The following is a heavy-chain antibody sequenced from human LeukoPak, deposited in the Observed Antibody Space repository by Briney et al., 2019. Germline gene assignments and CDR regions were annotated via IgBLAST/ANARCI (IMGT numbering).Heavy chain of an antibody. J-gene: IGHJ6*03. CDR2: ISWNSGSI. D-gene: IGHD6-13*01. CDR3: ARSPYSSSWYYYYYYMDV. CDR1: GFTFDDYA. V-gene: IGHV3-9*01. Sequence: PGRSLRLSCAASGFTFDDYAMHWVRQAPGKGLEWASGISWNSGSIGYADSVKGRFTISRDNAKNSLYLQMNSLRAEDTAVYYCARSPYSSSWYYYYYYMDVWGQGTTVTISS.